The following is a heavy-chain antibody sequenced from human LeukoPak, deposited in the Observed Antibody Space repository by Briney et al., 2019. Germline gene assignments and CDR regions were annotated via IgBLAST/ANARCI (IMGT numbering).Heavy chain of an antibody. D-gene: IGHD3-10*01. CDR1: GFTFSSYA. Sequence: GGSLRLSCAASGFTFSSYAMSWVRQAPGKGLEWVSAISGSGGSTYYADSVKGRFTISRDNSKNTLYLQMNSLRAEDTAVYYCAKRKTSYGPGSYSVDYWGQGTLVTVSS. J-gene: IGHJ4*02. CDR3: AKRKTSYGPGSYSVDY. V-gene: IGHV3-23*01. CDR2: ISGSGGST.